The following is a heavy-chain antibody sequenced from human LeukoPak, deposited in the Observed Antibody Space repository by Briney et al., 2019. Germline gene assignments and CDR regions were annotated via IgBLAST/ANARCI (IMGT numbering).Heavy chain of an antibody. CDR2: ISAYNGNT. J-gene: IGHJ6*03. CDR1: GYTFTSYG. V-gene: IGHV1-18*01. D-gene: IGHD2-2*01. CDR3: ARGTVVVPAARPDYYYYYMDV. Sequence: ASVKVSCKASGYTFTSYGISWVRQAPGQGPEWMGWISAYNGNTNYAQKLQGRVTMTTDTSTSTAYMELRSLRSDDTAVYYCARGTVVVPAARPDYYYYYMDVWGKGTTVTVSS.